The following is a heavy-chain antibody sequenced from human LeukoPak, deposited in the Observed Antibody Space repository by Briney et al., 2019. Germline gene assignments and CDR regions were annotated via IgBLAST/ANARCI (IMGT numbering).Heavy chain of an antibody. CDR2: INPSGGST. CDR3: ARDPQEYYYYYYMDV. CDR1: GYTFTSYY. Sequence: ASVKVSCKAPGYTFTSYYMHWVRQAPGQGLEWMGIINPSGGSTSYAQKFQGKVTMTRDMSTSTVYMELSSLRSEDTAVYYCARDPQEYYYYYYMDVWGKGTTVTVSS. J-gene: IGHJ6*03. V-gene: IGHV1-46*01.